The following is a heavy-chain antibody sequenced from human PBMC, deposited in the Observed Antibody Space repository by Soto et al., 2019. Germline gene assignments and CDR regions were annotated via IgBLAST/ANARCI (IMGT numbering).Heavy chain of an antibody. CDR3: AREDSIIIPAVSDF. CDR2: ISKSDYT. CDR1: GFAFNNYG. V-gene: IGHV3-21*01. D-gene: IGHD2-2*01. J-gene: IGHJ4*02. Sequence: GGSLRLSCTVSGFAFNNYGINWVRQAPGQGLEWVSSISKSDYTYYSDSVKGRFTISRDNAKNSVSLQMNTLRVEDTAVYYCAREDSIIIPAVSDFWGQGTPGTVS.